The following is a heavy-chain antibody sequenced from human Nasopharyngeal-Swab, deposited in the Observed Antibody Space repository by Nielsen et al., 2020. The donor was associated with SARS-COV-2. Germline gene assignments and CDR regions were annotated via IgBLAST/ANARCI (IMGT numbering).Heavy chain of an antibody. Sequence: SETLSLTCTVSGASITSSYWTWIRQSPGKGLEWVASTSYSGKNSYNPSLLTRLTISIDTSRNQVSLKLKSVTAADTALYYCARDLCASGSYGWFDPWGQGTLVTVSS. D-gene: IGHD3-10*01. J-gene: IGHJ5*02. V-gene: IGHV4-59*01. CDR2: TSYSGKN. CDR1: GASITSSY. CDR3: ARDLCASGSYGWFDP.